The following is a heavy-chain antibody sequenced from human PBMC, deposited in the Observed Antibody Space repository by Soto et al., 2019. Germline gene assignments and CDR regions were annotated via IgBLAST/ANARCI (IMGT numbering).Heavy chain of an antibody. CDR1: GGSISSYY. J-gene: IGHJ4*02. CDR2: IYYSGST. V-gene: IGHV4-59*01. D-gene: IGHD6-19*01. CDR3: AQAGAYGYFDY. Sequence: SETLSLTCTVSGGSISSYYWSWIRQPPGKGLGWIGYIYYSGSTNYNPSLKSRVTISVDTSKNQFSLKLSSVTAADTAVYYCAQAGAYGYFDYWGQGTLVTVSS.